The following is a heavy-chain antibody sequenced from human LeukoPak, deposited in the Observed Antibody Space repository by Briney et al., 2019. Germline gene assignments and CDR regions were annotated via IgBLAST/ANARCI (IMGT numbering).Heavy chain of an antibody. CDR2: ISSSSYI. CDR1: GFTFSSYS. D-gene: IGHD6-19*01. CDR3: AKDRDNSGWFGIDY. Sequence: GGSLRLSCAASGFTFSSYSMSWVRQAPGKGLEWVSSISSSSYIYYADSMKGRFTISRDNAKNSLYLQMNSLRAEDTAVYYCAKDRDNSGWFGIDYWGQGTLVTVSS. V-gene: IGHV3-21*01. J-gene: IGHJ4*02.